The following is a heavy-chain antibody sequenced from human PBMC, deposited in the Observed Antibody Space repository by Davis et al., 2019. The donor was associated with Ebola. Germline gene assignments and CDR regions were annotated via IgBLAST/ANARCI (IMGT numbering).Heavy chain of an antibody. J-gene: IGHJ5*02. D-gene: IGHD3-22*01. Sequence: GESLKISCAASGFPFSSYNMNWVRQAPGKGLEWVSSISSSSSSLYYADSVKGRFTISRDNAENSLYLQVNSLRAEDTAVYYCARDRDYYDTAAYHPRGWFDLWGQGTLVIVSS. CDR3: ARDRDYYDTAAYHPRGWFDL. CDR2: ISSSSSSL. V-gene: IGHV3-21*01. CDR1: GFPFSSYN.